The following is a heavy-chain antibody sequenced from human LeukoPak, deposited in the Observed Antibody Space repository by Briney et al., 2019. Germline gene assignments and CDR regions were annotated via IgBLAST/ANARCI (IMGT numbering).Heavy chain of an antibody. CDR3: ATPPGGCSSTSCYSLFGY. CDR1: GYTFTSYG. Sequence: GPVKVSCKASGYTFTSYGISWVRQAPGQGLEWMGWISAYNGNTNYAQKLQGRVTMTTDTSTSTAYMELRSLRSDDTAVYYCATPPGGCSSTSCYSLFGYWGQGTLVTVSS. D-gene: IGHD2-2*02. J-gene: IGHJ4*02. V-gene: IGHV1-18*01. CDR2: ISAYNGNT.